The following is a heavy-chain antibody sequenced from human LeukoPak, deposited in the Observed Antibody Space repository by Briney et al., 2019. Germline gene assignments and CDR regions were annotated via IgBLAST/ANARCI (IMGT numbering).Heavy chain of an antibody. CDR3: ARRKQQLSSVLDY. V-gene: IGHV3-30*02. D-gene: IGHD6-13*01. CDR1: GFIFSSYG. Sequence: GGSLRLSCAASGFIFSSYGMHWVRQAPDKGLEWVAFIRYDGSRKYYADSVKGRFTISRDNAKNSLYLHMNNLRAEDTAVYYCARRKQQLSSVLDYWGQGSLVTVSS. J-gene: IGHJ4*02. CDR2: IRYDGSRK.